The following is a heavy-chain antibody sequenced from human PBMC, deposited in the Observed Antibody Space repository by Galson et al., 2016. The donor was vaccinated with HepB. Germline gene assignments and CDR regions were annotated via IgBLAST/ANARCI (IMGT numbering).Heavy chain of an antibody. CDR2: VNPDTAST. CDR1: GHTFTDYY. CDR3: AKLEGGLTYYGMDV. Sequence: SVKVSCKASGHTFTDYYLHWVRQAPGHGLEWMGWVNPDTASTTYAQKFQGRATMTRDTSTTTVYMELHRLRSDDTAVYYCAKLEGGLTYYGMDVWGHGTTVTVTS. J-gene: IGHJ6*02. D-gene: IGHD2-15*01. V-gene: IGHV1-2*02.